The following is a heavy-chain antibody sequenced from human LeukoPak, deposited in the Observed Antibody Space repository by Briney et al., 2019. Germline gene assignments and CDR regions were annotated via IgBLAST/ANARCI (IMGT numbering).Heavy chain of an antibody. Sequence: KPSETLSLTCTVSGGSISSYYWSWIRQPPGKGLEWIGYIYYSGSTNYNPSLKSRVTISVDTSKHQFSLTLTSVTAADTAVYYCASNTGTVLDYWGQGALVTVSS. CDR1: GGSISSYY. D-gene: IGHD7-27*01. J-gene: IGHJ4*02. V-gene: IGHV4-59*01. CDR2: IYYSGST. CDR3: ASNTGTVLDY.